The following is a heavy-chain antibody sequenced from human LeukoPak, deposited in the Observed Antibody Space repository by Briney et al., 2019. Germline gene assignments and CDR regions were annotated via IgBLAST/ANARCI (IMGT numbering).Heavy chain of an antibody. J-gene: IGHJ4*02. V-gene: IGHV1-46*01. Sequence: QKFQGRVTMTRDTSTSTVYMELSSLRSDDTAVYYCARTAARRFDYWGQGTLVTVSS. CDR3: ARTAARRFDY. D-gene: IGHD6-6*01.